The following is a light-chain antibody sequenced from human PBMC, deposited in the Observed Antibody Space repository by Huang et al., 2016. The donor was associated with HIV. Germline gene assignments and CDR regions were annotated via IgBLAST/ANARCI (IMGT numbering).Light chain of an antibody. Sequence: EIVMTQSPATLSVSPGERATLSCRASQSVSSNLAWYQQKPGQAHRLLIYGASTRATGIPARFSGRGSGTEFTLTISSLQSEDFAVYYCQQYNNWPYTFGQGTKLEIK. J-gene: IGKJ2*01. V-gene: IGKV3-15*01. CDR2: GAS. CDR1: QSVSSN. CDR3: QQYNNWPYT.